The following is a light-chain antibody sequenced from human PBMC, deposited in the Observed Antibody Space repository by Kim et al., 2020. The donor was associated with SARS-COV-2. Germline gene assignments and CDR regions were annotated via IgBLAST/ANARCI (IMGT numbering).Light chain of an antibody. J-gene: IGLJ3*02. CDR2: LNSDGSH. CDR3: QTWATGIQV. CDR1: SGHSSYA. V-gene: IGLV4-69*01. Sequence: QPVLTQSPSASASLGASVKLTCTLSSGHSSYAIAWHQQQPEKGPRHLMKLNSDGSHSKGDGIPDRFSGSSSGAERYLTISSLQSEDEADYYCQTWATGIQVFGGGTQLTVL.